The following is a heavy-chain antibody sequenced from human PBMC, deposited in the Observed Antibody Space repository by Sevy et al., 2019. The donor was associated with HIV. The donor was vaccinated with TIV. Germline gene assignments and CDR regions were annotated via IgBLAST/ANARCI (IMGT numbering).Heavy chain of an antibody. J-gene: IGHJ3*02. CDR2: ISGSGGST. CDR1: GFIFNTHA. Sequence: GGSLRLSCAASGFIFNTHAMIWVRQAPGKGLDWVSGISGSGGSTYYADSVKGRFTVSRDNSKNTLYLHMNSLRAEDTALYYCVKGVYDFWSGHSDILDIWGPGTTVTVSS. CDR3: VKGVYDFWSGHSDILDI. D-gene: IGHD3-3*01. V-gene: IGHV3-23*01.